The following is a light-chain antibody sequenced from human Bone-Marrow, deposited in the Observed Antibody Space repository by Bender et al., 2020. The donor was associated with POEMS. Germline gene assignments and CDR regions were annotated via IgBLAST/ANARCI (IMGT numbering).Light chain of an antibody. CDR1: SSNIGNHG. J-gene: IGLJ3*02. V-gene: IGLV1-36*01. CDR3: SAWAHSLSGWV. CDR2: YDD. Sequence: QSVVTQPPSLSEAPRHRVTISCSGSSSNIGNHGVNWYQQLPGKPPKLLIYYDDLLTPGVSDRFSASKSGASASLAISELQCEDEALYYCSAWAHSLSGWVFGGGTKLTL.